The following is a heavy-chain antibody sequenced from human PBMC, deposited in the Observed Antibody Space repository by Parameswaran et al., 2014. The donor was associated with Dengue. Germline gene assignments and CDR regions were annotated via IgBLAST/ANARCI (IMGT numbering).Heavy chain of an antibody. Sequence: PGKALEWLALIDWDDDKYYSTSLKTRLTISKDTSKNQVVLTMTNMDPVDTATYYCARMAGTATGNYYYYGMDVWGQGTTVTVSS. V-gene: IGHV2-70*01. J-gene: IGHJ6*02. CDR3: ARMAGTATGNYYYYGMDV. CDR2: IDWDDDK. D-gene: IGHD5-18*01.